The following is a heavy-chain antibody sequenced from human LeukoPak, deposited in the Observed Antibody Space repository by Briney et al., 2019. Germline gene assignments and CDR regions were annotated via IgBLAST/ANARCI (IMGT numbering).Heavy chain of an antibody. Sequence: PGGSLTLSCAASGFTFSNYAMSWVRQAPGKGLEWVANIKQDGSEKYYVDSVKGRFTISRDNAKNSLYLQMNSLRAEDTAVYYCARDRVVVTALYYYYYYMDVWGKGTTVTVSS. CDR2: IKQDGSEK. D-gene: IGHD2-21*02. CDR3: ARDRVVVTALYYYYYYMDV. J-gene: IGHJ6*03. CDR1: GFTFSNYA. V-gene: IGHV3-7*01.